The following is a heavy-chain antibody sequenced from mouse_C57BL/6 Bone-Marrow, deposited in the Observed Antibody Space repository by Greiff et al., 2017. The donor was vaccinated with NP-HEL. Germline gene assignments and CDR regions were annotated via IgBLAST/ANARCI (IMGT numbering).Heavy chain of an antibody. J-gene: IGHJ4*01. CDR3: ARDRGYYYAMDY. Sequence: EVKLMESGGGLVQSGRSLRLSCATSGFTFSDFYMEWVRQAPGKGLEWIAASRNKANDYTTEYSASGKGRFIVSRDTSQSILYLQMNALRAEDTAIYYCARDRGYYYAMDYWGQGTSVTVSS. CDR2: SRNKANDYTT. CDR1: GFTFSDFY. V-gene: IGHV7-1*01.